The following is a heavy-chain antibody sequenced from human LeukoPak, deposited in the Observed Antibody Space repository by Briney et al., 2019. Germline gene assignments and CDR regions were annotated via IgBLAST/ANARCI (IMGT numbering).Heavy chain of an antibody. CDR3: ARDQLELNFYY. V-gene: IGHV3-74*01. Sequence: GGSLRLSCAASGFTFSSYWMHWVRQAPGKGLVWVARINSDGSSTSYADSVKGRFTISRDNAKNTLYLQMNSLRAEDTAVYYCARDQLELNFYYRGQGTLVTVSS. CDR1: GFTFSSYW. CDR2: INSDGSST. D-gene: IGHD1-7*01. J-gene: IGHJ4*02.